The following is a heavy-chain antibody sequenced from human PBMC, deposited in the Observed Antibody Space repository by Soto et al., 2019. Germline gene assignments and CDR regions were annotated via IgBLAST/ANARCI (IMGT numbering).Heavy chain of an antibody. Sequence: QVQLHQSGPGLAKPSETLSLTCAVSGASIRRYHWSCIRQPAGKGLEWIGRMQHTVNTNYSPSLKRRVTMSLDACQNQISLKMTSVTAGDTAVYFCAKDVSSRRWFDPWGQGILVIVSS. CDR3: AKDVSSRRWFDP. D-gene: IGHD3-16*01. V-gene: IGHV4-4*07. CDR1: GASIRRYH. J-gene: IGHJ5*02. CDR2: MQHTVNT.